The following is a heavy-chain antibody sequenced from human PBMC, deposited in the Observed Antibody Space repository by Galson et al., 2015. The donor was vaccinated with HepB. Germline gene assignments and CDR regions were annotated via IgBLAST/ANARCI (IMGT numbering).Heavy chain of an antibody. CDR3: ANLGGVYYDILTGYPRGGYYFDY. CDR2: IRYDGSNK. Sequence: SLRLSCAASGFTFSSYGVHWVRQAPGKGLEWVAFIRYDGSNKYYADSVKGRFTISRDNSKNTLYLQMNSLRAEDTAVYYCANLGGVYYDILTGYPRGGYYFDYWGQGTLVTVSS. J-gene: IGHJ4*02. D-gene: IGHD3-9*01. CDR1: GFTFSSYG. V-gene: IGHV3-30*02.